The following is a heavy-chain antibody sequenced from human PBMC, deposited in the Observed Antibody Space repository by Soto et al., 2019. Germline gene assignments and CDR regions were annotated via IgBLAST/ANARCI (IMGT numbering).Heavy chain of an antibody. Sequence: PSETLSLTCTVSGGSISSYYWSWIRQPPGKGLEWIGYIYYSGSTNYNPSLKSRVTISVDTSKNQFSLKLSSVTAADTAVYYCARPRRDGYNGDDFDYWGQGTLVTVSS. D-gene: IGHD2-21*01. V-gene: IGHV4-59*01. CDR2: IYYSGST. CDR1: GGSISSYY. CDR3: ARPRRDGYNGDDFDY. J-gene: IGHJ4*02.